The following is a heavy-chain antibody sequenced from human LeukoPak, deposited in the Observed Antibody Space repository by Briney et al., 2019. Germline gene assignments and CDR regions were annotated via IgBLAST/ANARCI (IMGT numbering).Heavy chain of an antibody. Sequence: ALVKVSCKASGYTFTGYYMHWVRQAPGQGLEWRGWINPNSGGTSCAQKLQRRVTMARHTPISTAYMELSRLRSDDTAVYYCARNIVVVPAATSGYYGMDVWGQGTTVTVSS. CDR1: GYTFTGYY. CDR3: ARNIVVVPAATSGYYGMDV. J-gene: IGHJ6*02. D-gene: IGHD2-2*01. CDR2: INPNSGGT. V-gene: IGHV1-2*02.